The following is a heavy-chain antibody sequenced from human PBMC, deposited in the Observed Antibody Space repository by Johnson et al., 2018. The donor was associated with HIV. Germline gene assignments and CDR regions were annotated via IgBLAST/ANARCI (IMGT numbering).Heavy chain of an antibody. Sequence: QVQLVESGGGLVKPGGSLRLSCAASGFTFSDYYIHWSRQAPGKGLEWLAFITGRGTAIYADSVKGRFTISRDNAKSSVILQVNSLRAEDTAVYYCAKIIGYSSGLEIWGQGTMVTVSS. J-gene: IGHJ3*02. CDR3: AKIIGYSSGLEI. D-gene: IGHD6-19*01. V-gene: IGHV3-11*04. CDR2: ITGRGTAI. CDR1: GFTFSDYY.